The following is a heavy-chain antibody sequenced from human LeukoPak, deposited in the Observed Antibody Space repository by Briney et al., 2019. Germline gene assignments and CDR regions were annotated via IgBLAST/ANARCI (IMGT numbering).Heavy chain of an antibody. Sequence: SETLSLTCAVYGGSFSGYYWSWIRQPPGKGLEWIGEINHSGSTNYNPSLKSRVTISVDTSKNQFSLKLSSVTAADTAVYYCARAYYYDSSGYYFGYYFDYWGQGTLVTVSS. CDR1: GGSFSGYY. CDR3: ARAYYYDSSGYYFGYYFDY. V-gene: IGHV4-34*01. J-gene: IGHJ4*02. CDR2: INHSGST. D-gene: IGHD3-22*01.